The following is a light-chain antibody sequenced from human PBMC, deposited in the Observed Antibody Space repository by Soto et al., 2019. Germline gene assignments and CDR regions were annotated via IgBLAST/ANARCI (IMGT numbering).Light chain of an antibody. V-gene: IGKV3-15*01. J-gene: IGKJ1*01. CDR3: QHYNNWSLT. CDR1: QSVSSN. Sequence: EIVMTQSPATLSVSPGERATLSGRASQSVSSNLAWLQQKPGQAPRLLIFRASTRATGIPARFSGSGSGTEFTLTISSLESEDFAVYYCQHYNNWSLTFGQGTKVDNK. CDR2: RAS.